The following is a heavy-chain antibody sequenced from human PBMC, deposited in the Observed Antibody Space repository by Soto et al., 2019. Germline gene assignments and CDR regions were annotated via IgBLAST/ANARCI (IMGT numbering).Heavy chain of an antibody. D-gene: IGHD2-2*01. CDR2: ISSRGVTI. Sequence: LRLSCAASGFTFSSYEMNWVRQAPGKGLEWVSYISSRGVTIYYADSVKGRFTISRDNAKNSLYLQMNSLRAEDTAVYYCASHAYCSSTSCYSYGMDVWGQGTTVTVSS. J-gene: IGHJ6*02. CDR1: GFTFSSYE. CDR3: ASHAYCSSTSCYSYGMDV. V-gene: IGHV3-48*03.